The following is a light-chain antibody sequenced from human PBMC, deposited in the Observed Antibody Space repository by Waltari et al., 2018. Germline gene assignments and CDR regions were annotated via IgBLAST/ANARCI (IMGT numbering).Light chain of an antibody. CDR3: QQYFSSPYT. J-gene: IGKJ2*01. V-gene: IGKV4-1*01. Sequence: DIVMTQSPDSLAVSLGERASINCKSSQTLLYTSNNKNDLTWYQQKSGQPPKVLIFWASTRESGVAERFNGSGSGTDFTLTINSLQPEDVAVYFCQQYFSSPYTFGQGTKLEIK. CDR2: WAS. CDR1: QTLLYTSNNKND.